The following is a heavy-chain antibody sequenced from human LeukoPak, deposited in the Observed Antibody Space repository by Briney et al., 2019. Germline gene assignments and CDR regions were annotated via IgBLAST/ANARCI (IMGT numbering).Heavy chain of an antibody. CDR1: GFTFSSYG. CDR3: AKDLTEYSSSWYGDY. V-gene: IGHV3-33*06. J-gene: IGHJ4*02. D-gene: IGHD6-13*01. Sequence: PGGSLRLSCAASGFTFSSYGMHWVRQAPGKGLEWVAVIWYDGSNKYYADSVKGRFTISRDNSKNTLYLQMNSLRAEDTAVYYCAKDLTEYSSSWYGDYWGQGTLVTVSS. CDR2: IWYDGSNK.